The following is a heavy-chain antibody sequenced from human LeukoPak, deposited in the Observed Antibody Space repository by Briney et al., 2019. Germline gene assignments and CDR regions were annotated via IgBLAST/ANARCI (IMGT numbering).Heavy chain of an antibody. CDR1: GGSFSGYY. Sequence: SETLSLTCAVYGGSFSGYYWSWIRQPPGKGLEWIGEINHSGSTNYNPSLKSRVTISVDTSKNQFSLKLSSVTAADTAVYYCARGSRRPKFDYWGQGTPVTVSS. CDR3: ARGSRRPKFDY. CDR2: INHSGST. D-gene: IGHD6-13*01. V-gene: IGHV4-34*01. J-gene: IGHJ4*02.